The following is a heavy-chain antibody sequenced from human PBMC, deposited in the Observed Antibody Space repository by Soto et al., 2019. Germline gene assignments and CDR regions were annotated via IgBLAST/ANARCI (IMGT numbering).Heavy chain of an antibody. CDR3: TRDASRDSSFRGCFDP. V-gene: IGHV3-21*01. Sequence: GGSLRLACTASGFTFRSVTMNWVSQAPGKGLEWVSTISSNSAYIYYTDALRGRFTISRDNAKNSLHLHINSLRAEDTAVYYWTRDASRDSSFRGCFDPWGSGTLVTVSS. CDR2: ISSNSAYI. D-gene: IGHD6-13*01. J-gene: IGHJ5*02. CDR1: GFTFRSVT.